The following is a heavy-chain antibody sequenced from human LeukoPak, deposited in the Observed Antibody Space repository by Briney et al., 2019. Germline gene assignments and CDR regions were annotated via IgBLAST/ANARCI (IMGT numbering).Heavy chain of an antibody. Sequence: GGSLRLSCAASGFTFSSYAMSWARQAPGKGLEWVSAIRGSGGSTYYAASVKGRFTLSRDNSKNTLYLQMNSLRAEDMAVYYCAKDGHGQQLAFDYWGQGTLVTVSS. CDR2: IRGSGGST. V-gene: IGHV3-23*01. CDR3: AKDGHGQQLAFDY. CDR1: GFTFSSYA. J-gene: IGHJ4*02. D-gene: IGHD6-13*01.